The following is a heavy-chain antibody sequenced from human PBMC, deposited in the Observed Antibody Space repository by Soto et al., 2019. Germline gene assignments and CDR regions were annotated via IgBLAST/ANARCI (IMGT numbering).Heavy chain of an antibody. J-gene: IGHJ5*02. CDR3: AKGSLGGS. V-gene: IGHV3-30*18. Sequence: QVQLVESGGGVVQPGRSLRLSCAASGFTFSSYGMHWVRQAPGKGLEWVAVISYDGSNKYYADSVKGRFTISRDNSKNTLYLQMNSLRAEDTAVYYCAKGSLGGSWGQGTLVTVSS. D-gene: IGHD6-25*01. CDR1: GFTFSSYG. CDR2: ISYDGSNK.